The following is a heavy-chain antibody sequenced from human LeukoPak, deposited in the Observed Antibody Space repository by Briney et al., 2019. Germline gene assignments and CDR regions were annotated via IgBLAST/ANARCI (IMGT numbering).Heavy chain of an antibody. V-gene: IGHV3-66*01. Sequence: GGSLRLSCAAPGFTVSNNYMSWVRQAPGKGLEWVSLIYSDGSTYYADSVKGRFTISRDNSKKTLYLQMNSLRAEDTAVYYCAREKAGIAVAGTGEGFDYWGQGTLVTVSS. J-gene: IGHJ4*02. CDR2: IYSDGST. D-gene: IGHD6-19*01. CDR3: AREKAGIAVAGTGEGFDY. CDR1: GFTVSNNY.